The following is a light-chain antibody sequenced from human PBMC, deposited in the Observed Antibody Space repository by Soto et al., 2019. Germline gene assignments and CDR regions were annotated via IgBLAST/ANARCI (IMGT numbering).Light chain of an antibody. Sequence: EIVLTQSPGTLSLSPGERATLSCRASQIVTSSSLAWYQQKPGQAPRLLIYGASTRATGIPYRFSGSGSGTEFTLTISRLDPEDFAVYYCHQYGSSPPVTFGQGTRLEIK. CDR1: QIVTSSS. CDR2: GAS. V-gene: IGKV3-20*01. J-gene: IGKJ5*01. CDR3: HQYGSSPPVT.